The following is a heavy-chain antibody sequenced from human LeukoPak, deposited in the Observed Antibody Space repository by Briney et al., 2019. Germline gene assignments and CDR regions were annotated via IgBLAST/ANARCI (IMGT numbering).Heavy chain of an antibody. D-gene: IGHD3-10*01. CDR1: GFTFSSYS. CDR3: IRLWFGEFI. V-gene: IGHV3-15*01. CDR2: IKSKSDGGTT. Sequence: KAGGSLRLSCVASGFTFSSYSMNWVRQAPGKGLEWVGRIKSKSDGGTTDYAAPVKGRFTISRDDSKNTLYLQMNSLKTEDTAVYYCIRLWFGEFIWGQGTMVSVSS. J-gene: IGHJ3*02.